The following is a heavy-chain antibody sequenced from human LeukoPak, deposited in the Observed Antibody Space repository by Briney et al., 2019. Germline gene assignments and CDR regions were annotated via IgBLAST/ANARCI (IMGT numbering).Heavy chain of an antibody. CDR3: ARDIRATVTTWFYFDY. J-gene: IGHJ4*02. D-gene: IGHD4-17*01. V-gene: IGHV1-2*02. CDR2: INPNSGDT. CDR1: GYTFTGYY. Sequence: VASVKVSCTASGYTFTGYYMHWVRQAPGQGLEWMGWINPNSGDTNSAQKFQGRVTMTRDTSISTAYMEPSRLRSDDTAVYYCARDIRATVTTWFYFDYWGQGTLVTVSS.